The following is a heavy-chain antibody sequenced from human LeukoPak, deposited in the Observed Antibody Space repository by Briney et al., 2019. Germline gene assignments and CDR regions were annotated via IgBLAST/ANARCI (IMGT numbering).Heavy chain of an antibody. CDR3: ARGSTYYDSSGQVPFDY. J-gene: IGHJ4*02. CDR1: GFTFSSYS. D-gene: IGHD3-22*01. V-gene: IGHV3-48*01. Sequence: PGGSLRLSCAASGFTFSSYSMNWVRQAPGKGLEGGSYISGSSSTIYYAASVKGRSTISRDNGKTTLYLQMNRLRAEATAVYYCARGSTYYDSSGQVPFDYWGQGTLVTVSS. CDR2: ISGSSSTI.